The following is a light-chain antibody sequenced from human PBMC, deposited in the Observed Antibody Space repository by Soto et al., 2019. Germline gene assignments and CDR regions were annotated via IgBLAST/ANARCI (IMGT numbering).Light chain of an antibody. Sequence: EIVLTQSPATLSLSPGERATLSCGASQTFSSSSLAWYQQKPGLAPRLLIYDTSSRATGIPDRFRGSGSGTDFTLTISRLEPEDFAVYYCQQYGSSPWTFGQGTKVEIK. CDR1: QTFSSSS. CDR2: DTS. CDR3: QQYGSSPWT. J-gene: IGKJ1*01. V-gene: IGKV3D-20*01.